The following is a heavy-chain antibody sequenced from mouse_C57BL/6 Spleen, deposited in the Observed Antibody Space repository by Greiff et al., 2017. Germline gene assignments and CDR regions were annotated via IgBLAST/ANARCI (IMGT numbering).Heavy chain of an antibody. CDR2: IDPETGGT. CDR3: TRTPPGSSFDY. V-gene: IGHV1-15*01. CDR1: GYTFTDYE. Sequence: QVQLQQSGAELVRPGASVTLSCKASGYTFTDYEMHWVKQTPVHGLEWIGAIDPETGGTAYNQKFKGKAILTADKSSSTAYMELRSLTSEDSAVYYCTRTPPGSSFDYWGQGTTLTVSS. D-gene: IGHD1-1*01. J-gene: IGHJ2*01.